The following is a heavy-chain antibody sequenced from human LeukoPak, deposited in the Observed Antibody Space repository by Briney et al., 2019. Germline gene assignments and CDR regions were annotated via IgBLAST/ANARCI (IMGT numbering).Heavy chain of an antibody. J-gene: IGHJ5*02. CDR3: ARGVAIATARGNWFDP. CDR2: MDPHSGKT. CDR1: GYSFTSYD. D-gene: IGHD1-26*01. Sequence: ASVKVSCKASGYSFTSYDFHWVRQATGQGLEWMGWMDPHSGKTGYAQKFQGRVTMTRDTPVSTAYMEVSSLRSEDTAVYYCARGVAIATARGNWFDPWGQGTLVIVSS. V-gene: IGHV1-8*01.